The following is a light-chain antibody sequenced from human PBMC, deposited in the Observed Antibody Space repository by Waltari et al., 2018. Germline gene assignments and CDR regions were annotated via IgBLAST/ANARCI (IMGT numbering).Light chain of an antibody. CDR2: GAS. J-gene: IGKJ2*01. V-gene: IGKV1-NL1*01. CDR3: EQYYFTPYT. Sequence: TCRASHGISNSLAWYQEKPGKAAKLLLYGASRLESGVPPRFSGSGSGTDYTLTINSLQPDDFAAYYCEQYYFTPYTFGQGTKLDIK. CDR1: HGISNS.